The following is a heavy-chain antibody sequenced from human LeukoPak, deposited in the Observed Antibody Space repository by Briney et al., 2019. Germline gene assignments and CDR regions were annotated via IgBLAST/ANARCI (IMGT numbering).Heavy chain of an antibody. CDR2: INPSGGST. CDR1: GYTLTTYY. CDR3: ARGSRPVYNLVTGKRYFDY. V-gene: IGHV1-46*01. Sequence: GASVSVSCKASGYTLTTYYVHWVRQAPGQGLEWMGIINPSGGSTTYAQKFRGRLTMTREMSTRTVYMEQSSLRSEDTAVYYCARGSRPVYNLVTGKRYFDYWGQGTLLTVSS. D-gene: IGHD3-9*01. J-gene: IGHJ4*02.